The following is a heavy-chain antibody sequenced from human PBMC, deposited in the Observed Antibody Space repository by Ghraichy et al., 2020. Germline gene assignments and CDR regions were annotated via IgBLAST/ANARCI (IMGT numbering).Heavy chain of an antibody. V-gene: IGHV4-59*01. CDR3: ARTPQTYYDFWSGYYSPPFFDY. J-gene: IGHJ4*02. CDR2: IYYSGST. Sequence: SETLSLTCTVSGGSISSYYWSWIRQPPGKGLEWIGYIYYSGSTNYNPSLKSRVTISVDTSKNQFSLKLSSVTAADTAVYYCARTPQTYYDFWSGYYSPPFFDYWGQGTLVTVSS. D-gene: IGHD3-3*01. CDR1: GGSISSYY.